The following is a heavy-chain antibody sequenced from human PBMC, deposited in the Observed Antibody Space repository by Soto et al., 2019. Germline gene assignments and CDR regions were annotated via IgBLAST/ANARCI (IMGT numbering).Heavy chain of an antibody. J-gene: IGHJ3*02. CDR3: AGFYDSSGYYSRGYAFDI. D-gene: IGHD3-22*01. V-gene: IGHV3-48*01. Sequence: GGSLRLSCAASGFTFSSYSMNWVRQAPGKGLEWVSYISSSSSTIYYADSVKGRFTISRDNAKNSLYLQMNSLRAEDTAVYYCAGFYDSSGYYSRGYAFDIWGQGTMVTVSS. CDR2: ISSSSSTI. CDR1: GFTFSSYS.